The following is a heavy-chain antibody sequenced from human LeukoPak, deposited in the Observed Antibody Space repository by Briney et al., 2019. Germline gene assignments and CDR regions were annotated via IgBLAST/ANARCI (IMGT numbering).Heavy chain of an antibody. CDR2: IQQDGSEK. D-gene: IGHD1-26*01. J-gene: IGHJ4*02. Sequence: GGSLRLSCAASGFTFGSYWVTWVRQAPGKGLEWVANIQQDGSEKHYVDSVKGRFTISRDNAKNSLYLQMNTLRADDTAVYYCAREGAGYYFDSWGQGTLVTVSS. V-gene: IGHV3-7*01. CDR3: AREGAGYYFDS. CDR1: GFTFGSYW.